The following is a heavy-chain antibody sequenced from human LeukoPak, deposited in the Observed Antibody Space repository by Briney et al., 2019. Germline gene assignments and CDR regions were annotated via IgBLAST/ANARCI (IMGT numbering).Heavy chain of an antibody. CDR1: GFTFSSYA. CDR2: ISYDGKSE. J-gene: IGHJ3*02. Sequence: GGSLRLSCAASGFTFSSYAMSWVRQAPGKGLEWVAVISYDGKSEYYADSVKGRFSISRDNSKNTLYLQMNSLRAEDTAVYYCAKLRPPYERWSDAFDIWGQGTMVTVSS. D-gene: IGHD4-23*01. CDR3: AKLRPPYERWSDAFDI. V-gene: IGHV3-30*18.